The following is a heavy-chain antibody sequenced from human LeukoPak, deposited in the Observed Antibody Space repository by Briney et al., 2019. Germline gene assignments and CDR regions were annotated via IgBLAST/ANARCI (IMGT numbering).Heavy chain of an antibody. D-gene: IGHD1-14*01. CDR3: VRDLTNPASGDY. Sequence: ASVKVSCKTSGYTFTDKYIHWVRQAPGLGLECMGWMHPNTGDTVYVQKFQGRVTFTRDTSISTAYMELHRLGSDDTAVYFCVRDLTNPASGDYWGQGTLVTVSS. CDR1: GYTFTDKY. V-gene: IGHV1-2*02. J-gene: IGHJ4*02. CDR2: MHPNTGDT.